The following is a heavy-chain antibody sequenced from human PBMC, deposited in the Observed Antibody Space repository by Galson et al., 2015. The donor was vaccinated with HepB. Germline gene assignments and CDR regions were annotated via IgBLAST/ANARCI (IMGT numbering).Heavy chain of an antibody. D-gene: IGHD2-21*01. Sequence: SLRLSCAASGFTFSSYAMHWVRQAPGKGLDWVALISYDGSNKYYADSVKGRFTISRDNSKNTLYLQMNSLRAEDTAVYYCARGGYIVVVHGMDVWGQGTTVTVSS. CDR2: ISYDGSNK. V-gene: IGHV3-30*04. CDR3: ARGGYIVVVHGMDV. J-gene: IGHJ6*02. CDR1: GFTFSSYA.